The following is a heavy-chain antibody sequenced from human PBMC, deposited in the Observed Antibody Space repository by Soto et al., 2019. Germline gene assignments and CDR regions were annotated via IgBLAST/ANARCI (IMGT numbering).Heavy chain of an antibody. J-gene: IGHJ6*04. CDR2: ISGYNGNT. CDR1: GYTFSNYG. Sequence: QVQLVQSGAEVKKPGASVTVSCKTSGYTFSNYGINWVRQAPGQGLAWMGWISGYNGNTNYAQTVQAGDTMTTGTSTGTVYMGLRRLKSDDRAIYYYSMLIMVGGCFDRNYFHGMDGGCKGTRVNVS. D-gene: IGHD1-7*01. V-gene: IGHV1-18*01. CDR3: SMLIMVGGCFDRNYFHGMDG.